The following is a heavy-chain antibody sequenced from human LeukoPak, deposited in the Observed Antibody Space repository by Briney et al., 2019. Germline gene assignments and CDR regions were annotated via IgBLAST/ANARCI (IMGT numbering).Heavy chain of an antibody. CDR1: GGSFSGYY. CDR2: INHSGST. CDR3: ARGRGDSSGWYDNGYDY. Sequence: SETLSLTCAVYGGSFSGYYWSWIRQPPGKGLEWIGEINHSGSTNYNSSLKSRVTISVDTSKNQFSLKLSSVTAADTAVYYCARGRGDSSGWYDNGYDYWGQGTLVTVSS. J-gene: IGHJ4*02. V-gene: IGHV4-34*01. D-gene: IGHD6-19*01.